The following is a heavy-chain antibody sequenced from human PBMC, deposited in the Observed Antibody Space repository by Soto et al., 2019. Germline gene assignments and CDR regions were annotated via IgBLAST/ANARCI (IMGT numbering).Heavy chain of an antibody. V-gene: IGHV4-59*08. Sequence: PSETLSLTCTVSGGSISSYYWSWIRQPPGKGLEWIGYIYYSGSTNYNPSLKSRVTISVDTSKNQFSLKLSSVTAADTAVYYCARQGRYYGSGSFDDWGQGTLVTVSS. J-gene: IGHJ4*02. CDR2: IYYSGST. D-gene: IGHD3-10*01. CDR1: GGSISSYY. CDR3: ARQGRYYGSGSFDD.